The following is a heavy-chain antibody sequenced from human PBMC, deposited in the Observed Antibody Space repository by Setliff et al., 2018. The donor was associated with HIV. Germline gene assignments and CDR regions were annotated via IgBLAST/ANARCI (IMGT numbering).Heavy chain of an antibody. D-gene: IGHD1-26*01. J-gene: IGHJ4*02. CDR2: VDPEDGET. V-gene: IGHV1-69-2*01. CDR3: ATVRIVGATEFDY. Sequence: ASVKVSCKASGYTFTNYFMHWVRQAPGEGPEWVGRVDPEDGETRYAMKFQGSVTISADTSTDTTYLSLTSLRSQDTAVYYCATVRIVGATEFDYWGQGTVVTVS. CDR1: GYTFTNYF.